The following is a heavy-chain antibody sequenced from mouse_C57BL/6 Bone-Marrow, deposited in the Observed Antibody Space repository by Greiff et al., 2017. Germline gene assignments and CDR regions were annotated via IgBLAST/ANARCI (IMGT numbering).Heavy chain of an antibody. V-gene: IGHV5-15*01. Sequence: EVKVVESGGGLVQPGGSLKLSCAASGFTFSDYGMAWVRQAPRKGPEWVAFISNLAYSIYYADTVTGRFTISRENAKNTLYLEMSSLRSEDTAMYYCARRGYYCSSYAYAMDYWGQGTSVTVSS. CDR3: ARRGYYCSSYAYAMDY. CDR2: ISNLAYSI. J-gene: IGHJ4*01. CDR1: GFTFSDYG. D-gene: IGHD1-1*01.